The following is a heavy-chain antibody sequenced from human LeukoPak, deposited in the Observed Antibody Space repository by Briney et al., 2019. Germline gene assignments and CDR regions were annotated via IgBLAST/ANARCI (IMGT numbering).Heavy chain of an antibody. Sequence: GGSLRLSCAASGFTFSDAWMNWVRQAPGKGLEWVGRIKKKTEGGTTDYGAPVKGRFTISRDDSKNTLYLQMNSLKTEDTAFYYCTTGNFGPYWGQGTLVTVSS. CDR3: TTGNFGPY. J-gene: IGHJ4*02. V-gene: IGHV3-15*07. D-gene: IGHD3-10*01. CDR1: GFTFSDAW. CDR2: IKKKTEGGTT.